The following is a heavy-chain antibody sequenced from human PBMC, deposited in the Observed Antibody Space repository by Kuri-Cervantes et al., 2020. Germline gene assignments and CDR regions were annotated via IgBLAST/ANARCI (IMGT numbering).Heavy chain of an antibody. CDR1: GFTVSSNY. CDR3: ARDRGDQLLLDY. J-gene: IGHJ4*02. Sequence: GESLKISCAASGFTVSSNYMSWVRQAPGKGLEWVANIKQDGSEKYYVDSVKGRFTISRDNAKNSLYLQMNSLRAEDTAVYYCARDRGDQLLLDYWGQGTLVTVSS. CDR2: IKQDGSEK. V-gene: IGHV3-7*01. D-gene: IGHD2-2*01.